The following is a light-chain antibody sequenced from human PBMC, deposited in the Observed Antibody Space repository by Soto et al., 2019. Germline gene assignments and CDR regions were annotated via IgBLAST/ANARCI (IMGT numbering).Light chain of an antibody. J-gene: IGKJ1*01. CDR2: AAS. Sequence: DIQMTQSQSSLSASVGDRVTITCRASQGISTYFAWYQQKPGKVPKLLIYAASTLQSGVTSRFSGSGSGTDFTLTISRLQPEDVATYYCQKYNSAPTWTFGQGTNVEIK. CDR3: QKYNSAPTWT. CDR1: QGISTY. V-gene: IGKV1-27*01.